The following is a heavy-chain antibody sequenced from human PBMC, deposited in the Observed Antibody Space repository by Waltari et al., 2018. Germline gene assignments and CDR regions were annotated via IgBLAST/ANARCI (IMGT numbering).Heavy chain of an antibody. CDR2: VDHSGST. V-gene: IGHV4-34*01. CDR3: ARGGRWAEYFQH. J-gene: IGHJ1*01. CDR1: GGSFSAYS. D-gene: IGHD4-17*01. Sequence: QVQLQQWGAGLLKPSETLSLTCAVYGGSFSAYSWSRIRQPPGKGLEWIGEVDHSGSTNYNPSLKSRVTISVDTSKNQFSLKLSSVTAADTAVYYCARGGRWAEYFQHWGQGTLVTVSS.